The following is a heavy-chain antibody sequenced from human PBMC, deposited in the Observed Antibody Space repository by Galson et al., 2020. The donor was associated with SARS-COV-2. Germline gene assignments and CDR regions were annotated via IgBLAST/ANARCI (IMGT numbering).Heavy chain of an antibody. CDR2: IYYSGST. CDR3: ARVSRYSGSYSVGADAFDI. Sequence: SETLSLTCTVSGGSISSSSYYWGWIRQPPGKGLEWIGSIYYSGSTYYNPSLKSRVTISVDTSKNQFSLKLSSVTAADTAVYYCARVSRYSGSYSVGADAFDIWGQGTMVTVSS. D-gene: IGHD1-26*01. J-gene: IGHJ3*02. CDR1: GGSISSSSYY. V-gene: IGHV4-39*07.